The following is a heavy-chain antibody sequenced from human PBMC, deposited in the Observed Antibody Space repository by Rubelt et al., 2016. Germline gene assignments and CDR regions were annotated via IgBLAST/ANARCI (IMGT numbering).Heavy chain of an antibody. CDR3: ARRVRGTSYTWFDP. CDR2: ISLDGSNT. J-gene: IGHJ5*02. V-gene: IGHV3-30-3*01. Sequence: ESGGGVVQPGRSLRLSCAASGFTFSDYVVHWVRQAPGKGLEWVAVISLDGSNTYYTDSVKGRFTISRDNSKNTLYLQMNSLRTEDTAVYYCARRVRGTSYTWFDPWGQGTLVTVSS. CDR1: GFTFSDYV. D-gene: IGHD2-2*01.